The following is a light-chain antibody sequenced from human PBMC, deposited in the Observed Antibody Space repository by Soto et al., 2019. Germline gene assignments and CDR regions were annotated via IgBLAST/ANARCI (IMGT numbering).Light chain of an antibody. Sequence: DIQMTQSPSTLAASVGDTVTMTCRSSSKWLAWYQKKPGKAPKLLIYDVSNLERGVPPRFSGSTSGAESTITITGLQPDDLGTYYCQLTCDFPFAQGDKVDI. CDR2: DVS. CDR3: QLTCDFP. CDR1: SSKW. J-gene: IGKJ2*01. V-gene: IGKV1-5*01.